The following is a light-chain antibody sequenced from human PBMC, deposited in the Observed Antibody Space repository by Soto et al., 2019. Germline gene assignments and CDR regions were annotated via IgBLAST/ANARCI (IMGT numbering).Light chain of an antibody. V-gene: IGKV3-20*01. CDR1: QSVTSNY. J-gene: IGKJ1*01. CDR2: GAS. Sequence: EIVLTQSPGTLSLSPGERATLSCRASQSVTSNYLAWYQQKPGQAPSLLIYGASARAAGIPDRFSGSGTGTDFALTISGREPEDFAVYCGQQYASSPWTFGQGTKVEIK. CDR3: QQYASSPWT.